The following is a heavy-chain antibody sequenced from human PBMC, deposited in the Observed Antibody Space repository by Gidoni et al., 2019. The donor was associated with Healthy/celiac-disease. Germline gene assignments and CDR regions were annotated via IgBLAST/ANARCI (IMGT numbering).Heavy chain of an antibody. Sequence: EVQLLESGGGLVQPGGSLRLSCVASGFTFSSYAMSWVRQATGKGLEWVSAISGSGGSTYYAESVKGRFTISRDNSKNTLYLQMNSLRAEDTAVYYCAKGAPYYDSSIQYDYWGQGTLVTVSS. CDR2: ISGSGGST. CDR3: AKGAPYYDSSIQYDY. D-gene: IGHD3-22*01. CDR1: GFTFSSYA. V-gene: IGHV3-23*01. J-gene: IGHJ4*02.